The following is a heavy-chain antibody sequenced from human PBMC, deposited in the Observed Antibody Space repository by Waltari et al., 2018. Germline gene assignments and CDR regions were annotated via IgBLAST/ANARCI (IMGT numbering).Heavy chain of an antibody. V-gene: IGHV4-59*01. Sequence: QVQLQESGPGLVKPSETLSLTCTVSGGSISSYYWSWIRQPPGKGLEWIGYIYYRGSTNYNPAPKSRVTISVDTAKNQFPLKLSSVTAADTAVYYCARAHGAGETYYFDYWGQGTLVTVSS. CDR1: GGSISSYY. J-gene: IGHJ4*02. CDR2: IYYRGST. CDR3: ARAHGAGETYYFDY. D-gene: IGHD3-10*01.